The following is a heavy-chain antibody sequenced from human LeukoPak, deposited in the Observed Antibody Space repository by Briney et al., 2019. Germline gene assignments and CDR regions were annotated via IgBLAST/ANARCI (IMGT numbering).Heavy chain of an antibody. V-gene: IGHV4-4*07. D-gene: IGHD5-24*01. Sequence: SETLSLTCTVSGASVSSYYWIWIRQPAGRGLEWIGRIDASGSTNYNLSLKSRVTMLVDSSKNQFSLKVSSVTAADTAVYYCARKDGDIWGQGTMVTVSS. CDR3: ARKDGDI. CDR2: IDASGST. CDR1: GASVSSYY. J-gene: IGHJ3*02.